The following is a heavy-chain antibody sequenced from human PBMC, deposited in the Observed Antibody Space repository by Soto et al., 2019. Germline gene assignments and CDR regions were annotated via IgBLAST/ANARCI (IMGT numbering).Heavy chain of an antibody. D-gene: IGHD2-21*01. J-gene: IGHJ4*02. CDR2: ISTAGNT. CDR1: GFTFSNYD. V-gene: IGHV3-13*01. Sequence: EVQLVESGGDLVQPGGSLRLSCAASGFTFSNYDMHWVRQATGKGLEWVSTISTAGNTYSPGSVKGRFTISRENAKNSLYLQMNSLRVDDTAVYYCARGRDSGLYYFEYWGQGTLVTVSS. CDR3: ARGRDSGLYYFEY.